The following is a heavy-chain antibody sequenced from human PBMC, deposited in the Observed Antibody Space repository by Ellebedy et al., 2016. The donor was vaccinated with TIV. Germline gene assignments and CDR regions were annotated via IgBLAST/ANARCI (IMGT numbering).Heavy chain of an antibody. V-gene: IGHV6-1*01. Sequence: SQTLSLTCAISGDSVSDPGTAWNWIRQSPSRGLEWLGRTYYRSKWSNDYAVSVKSRITINPDISKNQFSLQLNSVTPEDTAVYYCARQYSSHRFFDYWGQGTLVTVSS. D-gene: IGHD6-6*01. CDR2: TYYRSKWSN. CDR3: ARQYSSHRFFDY. J-gene: IGHJ4*02. CDR1: GDSVSDPGTA.